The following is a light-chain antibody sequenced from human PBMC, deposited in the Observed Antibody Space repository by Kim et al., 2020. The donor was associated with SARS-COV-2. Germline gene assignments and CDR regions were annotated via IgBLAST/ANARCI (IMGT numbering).Light chain of an antibody. CDR2: EDN. Sequence: GKTVTISCTGSSGSIVSDFVQWYQQRPGSAPTTVIYEDNQRPSGVPDRFSGSIDSSSNSASLTISGLRAEDEADYYCQSYDGNIWVFGGGTQLTVL. V-gene: IGLV6-57*02. CDR1: SGSIVSDF. J-gene: IGLJ3*02. CDR3: QSYDGNIWV.